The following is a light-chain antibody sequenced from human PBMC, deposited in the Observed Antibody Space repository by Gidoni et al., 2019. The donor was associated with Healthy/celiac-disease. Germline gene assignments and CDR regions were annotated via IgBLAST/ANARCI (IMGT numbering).Light chain of an antibody. Sequence: QSALTPPASVSGSPGQSITIPCTGTSSDVGGYNYVSWYQQHPGKAPKLMIYDVSNRPSGVSNRFSGSKSSNTASLTISGLQAEDEADYYCRTYTSSSTLEVVFGGGTKLTV. V-gene: IGLV2-14*03. J-gene: IGLJ2*01. CDR3: RTYTSSSTLEVV. CDR1: SSDVGGYNY. CDR2: DVS.